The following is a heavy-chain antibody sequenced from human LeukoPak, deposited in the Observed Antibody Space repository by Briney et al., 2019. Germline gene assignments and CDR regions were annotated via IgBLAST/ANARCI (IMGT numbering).Heavy chain of an antibody. CDR2: IIPILTTS. CDR1: GGTFSSDA. D-gene: IGHD3-10*01. Sequence: GASVKVSCKASGGTFSSDAISWVRQAPGQGLEWMGRIIPILTTSSLAQKFQGRVTITADKSTSTAYMELSSLRSEDTAIYYCAITTMIRGVMDRFDPWGQGTLVTVSS. V-gene: IGHV1-69*04. CDR3: AITTMIRGVMDRFDP. J-gene: IGHJ5*02.